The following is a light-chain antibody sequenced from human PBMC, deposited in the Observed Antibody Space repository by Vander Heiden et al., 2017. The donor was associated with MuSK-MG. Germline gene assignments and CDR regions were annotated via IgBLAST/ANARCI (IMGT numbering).Light chain of an antibody. CDR3: QQSYSTPWT. CDR2: AAS. CDR1: QSISDY. Sequence: QMTQSPSSLSASVGDRVTITCRAGQSISDYLNWYQQKRGKAPRLLIYAASSLQSGVPSRFSGSGSGTDFTLTISSLQPEDFATYYCQQSYSTPWTFGQGTKVEIK. J-gene: IGKJ1*01. V-gene: IGKV1-39*01.